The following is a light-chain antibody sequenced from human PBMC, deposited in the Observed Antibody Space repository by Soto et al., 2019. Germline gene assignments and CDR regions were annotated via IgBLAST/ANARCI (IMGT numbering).Light chain of an antibody. Sequence: EAVLTQSPGTLSLSPGERATLSCRASQTVSNSYVAWYQHKPGQAPRVLIHAASRRDTRIPDKFSGRGFGPEFPHKISRLDPDDAAVYYCPQYGNSTWTFGQETNVE. V-gene: IGKV3-20*01. CDR2: AAS. CDR1: QTVSNSY. J-gene: IGKJ1*01. CDR3: PQYGNSTWT.